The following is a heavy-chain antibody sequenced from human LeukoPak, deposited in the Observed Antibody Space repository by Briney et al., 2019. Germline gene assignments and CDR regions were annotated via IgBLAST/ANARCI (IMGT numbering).Heavy chain of an antibody. CDR2: IYYSGTT. CDR1: GGSISSSPYY. CDR3: ASTGGDYYDSSGYYQRNFDY. Sequence: SETLSLTCTVSGGSISSSPYYWGWIRQPPGKGLEWIGSIYYSGTTHYNPSLESRVTISVDTSKNQFSLKLSSVTAADTAVYYCASTGGDYYDSSGYYQRNFDYWGQGTLVTVSS. V-gene: IGHV4-39*07. D-gene: IGHD3-22*01. J-gene: IGHJ4*02.